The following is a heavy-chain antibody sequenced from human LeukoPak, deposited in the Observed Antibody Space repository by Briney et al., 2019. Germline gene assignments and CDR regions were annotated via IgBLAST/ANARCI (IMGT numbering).Heavy chain of an antibody. Sequence: ASVKVSCKASGYTFTSYGISWVRQAPGQGLEWMGWISAYNGNTNYAQKLQGRVTMTTDTSTSTAYMELSSLRSDDTAVYYCARVVPTTVTTNWFDPWGQGTLVTVSS. J-gene: IGHJ5*02. D-gene: IGHD4-17*01. CDR3: ARVVPTTVTTNWFDP. CDR2: ISAYNGNT. V-gene: IGHV1-18*01. CDR1: GYTFTSYG.